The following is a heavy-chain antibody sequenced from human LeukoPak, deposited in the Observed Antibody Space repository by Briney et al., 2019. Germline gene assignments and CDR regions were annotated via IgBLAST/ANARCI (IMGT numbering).Heavy chain of an antibody. Sequence: SETLSLTCTVSGGSISSYYWSWIRQPAGKGLEWIGRIYTSGSTNYNPSLKSRVTMSVDTSKNQFSLKLSSVTAADTAVYYCARDRDSHTYYDFWSGRFDPWGQGTLVTVSS. V-gene: IGHV4-4*07. J-gene: IGHJ5*02. CDR3: ARDRDSHTYYDFWSGRFDP. D-gene: IGHD3-3*01. CDR2: IYTSGST. CDR1: GGSISSYY.